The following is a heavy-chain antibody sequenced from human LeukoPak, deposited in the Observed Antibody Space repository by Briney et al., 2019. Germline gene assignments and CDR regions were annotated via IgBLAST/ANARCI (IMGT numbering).Heavy chain of an antibody. D-gene: IGHD3-22*01. CDR3: ARGPITTRSHFDY. V-gene: IGHV1-69*13. CDR2: IIPIFGTA. CDR1: GYTFTGYY. Sequence: SVKVSCKASGYTFTGYYMHWVRQAPGQGLEWMGGIIPIFGTANYAQKFQGRVTITADESTSTAYMELSSLRSEDTAVYYCARGPITTRSHFDYWGQGTLVTVSS. J-gene: IGHJ4*02.